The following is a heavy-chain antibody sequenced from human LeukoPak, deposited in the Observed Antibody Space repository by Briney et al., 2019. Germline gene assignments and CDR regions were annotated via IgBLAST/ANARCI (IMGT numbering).Heavy chain of an antibody. V-gene: IGHV4-31*03. Sequence: SETLSPTCTVSGGSISSGGYYWSWIRQHPGKGLEWIGYIYYSGSTYYSPSLKSRVTISVDTSKNQFSLKLSSVTAADTAVYYCARDRVVVVPAASAQYYYGMDVWGQGTTVTVSS. D-gene: IGHD2-2*01. CDR2: IYYSGST. CDR1: GGSISSGGYY. CDR3: ARDRVVVVPAASAQYYYGMDV. J-gene: IGHJ6*02.